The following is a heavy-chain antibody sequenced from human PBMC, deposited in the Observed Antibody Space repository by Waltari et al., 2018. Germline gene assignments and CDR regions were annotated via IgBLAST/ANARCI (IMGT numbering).Heavy chain of an antibody. V-gene: IGHV4-39*01. CDR2: IYYSGGP. J-gene: IGHJ4*02. Sequence: QMQLQESGPGLVKPSEALSLTCTVSGDSISSSTYYWGWIRQPPGKGLQWIGSIYYSGGPYYNPSLKSRVTISVDTPKSQISLQLSSVTAADTAVYYCASASSAYDPFDYWGQGTLVTVSS. D-gene: IGHD5-12*01. CDR3: ASASSAYDPFDY. CDR1: GDSISSSTYY.